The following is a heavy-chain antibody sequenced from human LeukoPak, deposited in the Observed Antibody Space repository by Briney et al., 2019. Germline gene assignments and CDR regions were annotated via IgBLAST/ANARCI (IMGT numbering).Heavy chain of an antibody. J-gene: IGHJ4*02. CDR2: INSDGSST. CDR3: ARGGRRDPFDY. V-gene: IGHV3-74*01. Sequence: GGSLRLSCAASGFTFSSYWMHWVRQAPGKGLVWVSRINSDGSSTSYADSVKGRFTISRDNAKNTPYLQMNSLRAEDTAVYYCARGGRRDPFDYWGQGTLVTVSS. D-gene: IGHD3-16*01. CDR1: GFTFSSYW.